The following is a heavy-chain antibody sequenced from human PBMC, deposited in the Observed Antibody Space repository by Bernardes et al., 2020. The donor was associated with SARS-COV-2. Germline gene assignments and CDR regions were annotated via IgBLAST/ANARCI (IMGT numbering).Heavy chain of an antibody. CDR1: GYTFTDYL. J-gene: IGHJ3*02. D-gene: IGHD3-10*01. CDR3: ARVTTINMVRGTLIVDAFDT. Sequence: ASVKVSCQTSGYTFTDYLIHWVRQAPGQGLEWMGWINPQSGGTKYAQKFQGRVTMTRETSISTIYMELSTLRSDDTAVYFCARVTTINMVRGTLIVDAFDTWGHGTTVTVSS. V-gene: IGHV1-2*02. CDR2: INPQSGGT.